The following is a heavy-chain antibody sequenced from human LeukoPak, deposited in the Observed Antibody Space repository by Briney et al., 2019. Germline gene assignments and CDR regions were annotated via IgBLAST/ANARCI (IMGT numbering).Heavy chain of an antibody. CDR2: LNPNNGNT. V-gene: IGHV1-8*01. CDR3: ARDRVVATILGAFEI. Sequence: ASVKVSCKASGYTFANVDINWVRQATGQGLEWMGWLNPNNGNTGYAQKFQGRVTLTRDTSISTAYMEVSSLRSEDTAVYYCARDRVVATILGAFEIWGQGTVVTVPS. J-gene: IGHJ3*02. D-gene: IGHD5-24*01. CDR1: GYTFANVD.